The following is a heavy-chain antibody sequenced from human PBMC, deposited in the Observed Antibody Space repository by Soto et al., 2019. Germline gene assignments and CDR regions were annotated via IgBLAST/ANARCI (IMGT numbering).Heavy chain of an antibody. V-gene: IGHV1-8*01. D-gene: IGHD2-2*01. CDR2: MNPNSGNT. Sequence: ASVKVSCKASGYTFTSYDINWVRQATGQGLEWMGWMNPNSGNTGYAQKFQGRVTMTRNTSLSTAYMELSSLRSEDTAVYYCARASSGYQLPAYGFDPWGQGTLVTVSS. CDR1: GYTFTSYD. CDR3: ARASSGYQLPAYGFDP. J-gene: IGHJ5*02.